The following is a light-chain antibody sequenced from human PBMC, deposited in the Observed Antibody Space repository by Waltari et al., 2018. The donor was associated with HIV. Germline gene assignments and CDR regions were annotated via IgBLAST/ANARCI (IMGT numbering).Light chain of an antibody. CDR3: QRYYRTPYT. CDR1: QIFFYSSHNKNY. Sequence: DIVMTQSPDPLAVFLGERATINCKSSQIFFYSSHNKNYLAGYQQKLGQPPKLLIYWASTRESGVPDRFSGSGSGTDFTLTISSLQADDVAVYYCQRYYRTPYTFGQGTTLEIK. J-gene: IGKJ2*01. V-gene: IGKV4-1*01. CDR2: WAS.